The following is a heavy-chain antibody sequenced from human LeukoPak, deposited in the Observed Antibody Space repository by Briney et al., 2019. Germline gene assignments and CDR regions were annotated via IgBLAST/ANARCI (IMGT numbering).Heavy chain of an antibody. CDR3: ARVIGTTGTTRGEGDYFDY. D-gene: IGHD1-1*01. Sequence: ASVKVSCKASGYTFTSYGIRWVRQAPGQGLEWMGWISAYNGNTNYAQKLRGRVTMTTDTSTSTAYMELRSLRSDDTAVYYCARVIGTTGTTRGEGDYFDYWGQGTLVTVSS. CDR1: GYTFTSYG. CDR2: ISAYNGNT. V-gene: IGHV1-18*04. J-gene: IGHJ4*02.